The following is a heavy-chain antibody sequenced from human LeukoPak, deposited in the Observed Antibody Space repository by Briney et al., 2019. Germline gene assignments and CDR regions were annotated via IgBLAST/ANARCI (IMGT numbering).Heavy chain of an antibody. D-gene: IGHD2-2*01. CDR3: ARMGVGGSSTGAIFD. Sequence: GGSLRLSCAASQFTFSSYSMNWVRQAPGKGLEWVSSISSSSSYINYADSVKGRFTISRDNAKNSLYLQMNSLRAEDTAVYYCARMGVGGSSTGAIFDWGQGTLVTVSS. J-gene: IGHJ4*02. CDR1: QFTFSSYS. V-gene: IGHV3-21*03. CDR2: ISSSSSYI.